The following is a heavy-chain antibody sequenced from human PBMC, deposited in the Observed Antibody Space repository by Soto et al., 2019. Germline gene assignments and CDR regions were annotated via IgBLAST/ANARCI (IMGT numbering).Heavy chain of an antibody. CDR3: ARNWFSVAGKYYFDY. D-gene: IGHD6-19*01. J-gene: IGHJ4*02. V-gene: IGHV4-59*01. CDR2: ISYSGNT. Sequence: QVQLQESGPGLVKPSETLSLTCTEVSGGSINTYYWSWIRQPPGKGLEWIGYISYSGNTGYNPSLKSRVTMSLDTSMNQLSLKLSSVTAADTAVYYCARNWFSVAGKYYFDYWGQGTLVSVSS. CDR1: GGSINTYY.